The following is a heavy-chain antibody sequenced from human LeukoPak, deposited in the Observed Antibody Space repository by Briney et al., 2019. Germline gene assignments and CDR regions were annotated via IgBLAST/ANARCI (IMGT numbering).Heavy chain of an antibody. V-gene: IGHV3-30*18. CDR3: AKGVRGVIAYYFDC. CDR2: ISSEGSDK. D-gene: IGHD3-10*01. J-gene: IGHJ4*02. Sequence: GRSLRLSCAASGFIFSSYVMQWVRHAPDKGLEWVAVISSEGSDKYYADSGKGRFTITRDNSENHLYLQINRLRTEDTDVYYCAKGVRGVIAYYFDCWGQGTLVTVSS. CDR1: GFIFSSYV.